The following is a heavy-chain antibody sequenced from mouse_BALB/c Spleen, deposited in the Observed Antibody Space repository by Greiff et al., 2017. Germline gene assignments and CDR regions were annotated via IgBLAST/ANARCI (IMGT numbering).Heavy chain of an antibody. CDR2: IYPYNGGT. CDR3: AGGGLRRFAY. J-gene: IGHJ3*01. CDR1: GYTFTDYN. V-gene: IGHV1S29*02. Sequence: EVQLQQSGPELVKPGASVKISCKASGYTFTDYNMHWVKQSHGKSLEWIGYIYPYNGGTGYNQKFKSKATLTVDNSSSTAYMELRSLTSEDSAVYYCAGGGLRRFAYWGQGTLVTVSA. D-gene: IGHD2-4*01.